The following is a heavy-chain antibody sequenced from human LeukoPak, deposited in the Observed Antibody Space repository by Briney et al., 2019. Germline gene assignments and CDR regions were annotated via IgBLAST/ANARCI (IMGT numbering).Heavy chain of an antibody. CDR1: GYTFTSYD. V-gene: IGHV1-8*02. CDR3: AREFPYDILTGYFQRGGWFDP. CDR2: MNPNSGNT. D-gene: IGHD3-9*01. J-gene: IGHJ5*02. Sequence: ASVKVSCKASGYTFTSYDINWVRQATGQGLEWMGWMNPNSGNTGYAQKFQGRVTMTRDTSISTAYMELSRLRSDDTAVYYCAREFPYDILTGYFQRGGWFDPWGQGTLVTVSS.